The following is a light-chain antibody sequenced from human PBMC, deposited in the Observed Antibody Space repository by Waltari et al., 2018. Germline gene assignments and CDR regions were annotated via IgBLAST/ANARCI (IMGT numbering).Light chain of an antibody. CDR3: TSYTSRSTWV. CDR1: SSDVGGFNY. CDR2: DVS. V-gene: IGLV2-14*03. Sequence: QSALTQPSSVSGSPGQSIAISCTGTSSDVGGFNYVSWYQQHPGKAPNLMIYDVSNPPSGVSNRFSGSKSGNTASLTISGLQAEDEADYYCTSYTSRSTWVFGGGTKLTVL. J-gene: IGLJ2*01.